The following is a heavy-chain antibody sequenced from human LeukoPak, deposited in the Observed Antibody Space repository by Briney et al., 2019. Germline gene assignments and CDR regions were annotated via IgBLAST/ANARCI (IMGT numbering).Heavy chain of an antibody. CDR2: INRDGNEK. D-gene: IGHD3-22*01. CDR1: GFTFSNYW. Sequence: PGGSLRLSCAVSGFTFSNYWMSWVGQAPGKGLEWVANINRDGNEKYYMDSVKGRFTISRDNAKNSLYLQMSSLRAEHTAVYSCARDRYYSDTSEYFTFNYWGQGTLVTVSS. CDR3: ARDRYYSDTSEYFTFNY. J-gene: IGHJ4*02. V-gene: IGHV3-7*01.